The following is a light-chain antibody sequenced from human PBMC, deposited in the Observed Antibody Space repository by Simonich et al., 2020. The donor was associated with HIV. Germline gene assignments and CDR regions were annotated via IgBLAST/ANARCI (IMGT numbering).Light chain of an antibody. V-gene: IGLV2-14*03. CDR1: TSDLGVYNS. CDR3: SSYTSTSSPVV. CDR2: DVN. Sequence: QSALTQPASVSGSPGQSITISCTGTTSDLGVYNSVSWYQQHPGKVPKLIISDVNNRPSGVSSRFSGSKSVNTASLTISGLQAEDEADYYCSSYTSTSSPVVFGGGSRLTVL. J-gene: IGLJ3*02.